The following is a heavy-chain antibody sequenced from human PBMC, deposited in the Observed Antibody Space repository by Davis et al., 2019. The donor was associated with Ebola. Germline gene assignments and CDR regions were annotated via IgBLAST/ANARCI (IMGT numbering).Heavy chain of an antibody. Sequence: GESLKISCAASGFTFSCSAMHWVRQASGKGLEWVGRIRSKANSYATAYAASVKGRFTISRDDSKNTAYLQMNSLKTEDTAVYYCTSQTTVTDYWGQGTLVTVSS. V-gene: IGHV3-73*01. CDR2: IRSKANSYAT. D-gene: IGHD4-17*01. CDR3: TSQTTVTDY. J-gene: IGHJ4*02. CDR1: GFTFSCSA.